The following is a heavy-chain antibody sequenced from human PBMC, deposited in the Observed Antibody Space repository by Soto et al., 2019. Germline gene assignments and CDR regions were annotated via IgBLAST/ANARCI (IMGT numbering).Heavy chain of an antibody. V-gene: IGHV4-59*01. Sequence: QVQLQESGPGLVKPSETLSLTCTVSGGSISSYYWSWIRQPPGKGLEWIGYIYYSGSTNYNPSLKSRVTISVHTSKNQFSLKLSSVTAADTAVYYCARLPIRVGAARANAFDIWGQGTMVTVSS. CDR1: GGSISSYY. J-gene: IGHJ3*02. CDR2: IYYSGST. CDR3: ARLPIRVGAARANAFDI. D-gene: IGHD1-26*01.